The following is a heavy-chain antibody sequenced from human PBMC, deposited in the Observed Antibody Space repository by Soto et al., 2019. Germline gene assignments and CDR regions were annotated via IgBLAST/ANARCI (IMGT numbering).Heavy chain of an antibody. Sequence: QVQLVESGGGVVQPGRSLRLSCAASGFTFSSYAMHWVRQAPGKGLEWVAVISYDGSNKYYADSVKGRFTISRDNSKNTLYLQMNSLRAEDTAVYYWARDSATYYYGSGSYHNWFDPWGQGTLVTVSS. CDR3: ARDSATYYYGSGSYHNWFDP. D-gene: IGHD3-10*01. V-gene: IGHV3-30-3*01. CDR1: GFTFSSYA. J-gene: IGHJ5*02. CDR2: ISYDGSNK.